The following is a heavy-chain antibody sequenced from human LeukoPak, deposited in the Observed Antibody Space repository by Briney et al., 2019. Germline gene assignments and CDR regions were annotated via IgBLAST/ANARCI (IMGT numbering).Heavy chain of an antibody. CDR1: GGSVNSGSYF. J-gene: IGHJ4*02. CDR2: IYYSGST. D-gene: IGHD6-13*01. Sequence: SETLPLTCTVSGGSVNSGSYFWSWIRQPPGKGLEWIGYIYYSGSTYYNPSLKSRVTISVDTSKNQFSLKLSSVTAADTAVYYCARDMGAAAAPGLDYWGQRTLVTVSS. V-gene: IGHV4-30-4*08. CDR3: ARDMGAAAAPGLDY.